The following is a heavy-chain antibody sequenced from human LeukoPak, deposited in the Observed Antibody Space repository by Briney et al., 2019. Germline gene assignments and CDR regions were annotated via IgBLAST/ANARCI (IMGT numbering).Heavy chain of an antibody. J-gene: IGHJ6*03. D-gene: IGHD2-15*01. CDR3: AKNGDRGAYCSGGTCYPYYYYYMDV. Sequence: GGSLRLSCAASGFTFSGSAMHWVRQASGKGLEWVGRIRSKANSYATAYAASVKGRFTISRDNSRNTLYLQMNSLRAEDTAIYYCAKNGDRGAYCSGGTCYPYYYYYMDVWGKGTTVTISS. CDR2: IRSKANSYAT. V-gene: IGHV3-73*01. CDR1: GFTFSGSA.